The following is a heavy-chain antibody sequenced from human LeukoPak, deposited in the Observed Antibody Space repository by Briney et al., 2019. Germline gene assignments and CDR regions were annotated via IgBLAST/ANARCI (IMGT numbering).Heavy chain of an antibody. V-gene: IGHV3-33*08. J-gene: IGHJ4*02. CDR2: IWYEGSDK. D-gene: IGHD6-13*01. CDR3: ARGSSSWYYFDY. CDR1: GFIFSSYE. Sequence: GGSLRLSCAASGFIFSSYEMNWVRQAPGRGLEWVAVIWYEGSDKHYADSVKGRFTISRDNSKNTLYLQLNSLRAEDTAVYYCARGSSSWYYFDYWGQGTLVTVSS.